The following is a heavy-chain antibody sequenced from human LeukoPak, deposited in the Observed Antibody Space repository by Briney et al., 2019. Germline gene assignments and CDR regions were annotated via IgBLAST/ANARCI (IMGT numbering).Heavy chain of an antibody. CDR3: AGGDYYDSSGYYWFDP. J-gene: IGHJ5*02. CDR1: GGSISSYY. V-gene: IGHV4-4*09. Sequence: SETLSFTCSVSGGSISSYYWSWIRQPPGKGLEWIGYIYTSGSTNYNPSLKSRVTISVDTSKNQFSLKLSSVTAADTVVYYCAGGDYYDSSGYYWFDPWGQGTLVTVSS. CDR2: IYTSGST. D-gene: IGHD3-22*01.